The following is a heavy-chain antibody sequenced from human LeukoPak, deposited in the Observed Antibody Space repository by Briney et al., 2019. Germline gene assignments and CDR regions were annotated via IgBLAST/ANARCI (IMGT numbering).Heavy chain of an antibody. Sequence: GGSLRLSCAASGFTFSSYEMNWVRLAPGKGLEWVSYISESGSAIYYADSVKGRFTISRDNAKNTVYLQMNSLRAEDTAVYYXXXSMNGRYGFFDYWGQGILVTVSS. J-gene: IGHJ4*02. D-gene: IGHD1-26*01. CDR1: GFTFSSYE. CDR2: ISESGSAI. CDR3: XXSMNGRYGFFDY. V-gene: IGHV3-48*03.